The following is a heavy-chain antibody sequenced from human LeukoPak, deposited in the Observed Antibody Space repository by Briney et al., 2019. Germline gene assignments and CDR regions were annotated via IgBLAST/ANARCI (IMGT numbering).Heavy chain of an antibody. V-gene: IGHV1-2*02. CDR1: RYTFTDYY. D-gene: IGHD5-12*01. CDR3: ARGIIVATITSNWVY. CDR2: INPNSGDT. Sequence: ASVKVSCKASRYTFTDYYMHWVRQAPGQGLEWLGWINPNSGDTNYAQKFQGRVTMTRDTSITTAYMELSRLRSEDTAVYYCARGIIVATITSNWVYWGQGTLVTVSS. J-gene: IGHJ4*02.